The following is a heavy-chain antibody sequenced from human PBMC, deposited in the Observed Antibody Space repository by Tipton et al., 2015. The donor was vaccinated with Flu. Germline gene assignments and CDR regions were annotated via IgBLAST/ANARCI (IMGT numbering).Heavy chain of an antibody. D-gene: IGHD6-19*01. CDR1: GGSISSGSYY. V-gene: IGHV4-61*02. J-gene: IGHJ1*01. CDR2: IYTSGST. Sequence: TLSLTCTVSGGSISSGSYYWSWIRQPAGKGLEWIGRIYTSGSTNYNPSLKSRVTISVDTSKNQFSLKLSSVTAADTAVYYCAGGGQWLDDYFQHWVRGTLGTVSS. CDR3: AGGGQWLDDYFQH.